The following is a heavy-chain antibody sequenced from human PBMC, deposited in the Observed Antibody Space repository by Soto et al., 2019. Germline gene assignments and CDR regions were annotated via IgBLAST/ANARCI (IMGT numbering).Heavy chain of an antibody. J-gene: IGHJ6*02. CDR1: GYSFITYW. CDR2: IYPGDSDT. CDR3: ARHGAVAGAYYYGMDV. Sequence: PGESLKISCKGSGYSFITYWSGWVRQMPGKGLEWMGIIYPGDSDTRYSPSFQGQVTISADTSIKTAYLQWSSLKASDTAIYYCARHGAVAGAYYYGMDVWGQGTTVTVSS. D-gene: IGHD6-19*01. V-gene: IGHV5-51*01.